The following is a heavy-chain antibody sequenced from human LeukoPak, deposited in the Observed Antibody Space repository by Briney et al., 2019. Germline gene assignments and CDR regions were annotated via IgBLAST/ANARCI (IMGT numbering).Heavy chain of an antibody. Sequence: GRSLRLSCEASGFTFSSYGMHWVRQAPGKGLEWVAVVSYDGSNKYYADSVGGRFTISRDNSKNTLYLQMNSLRAEDTAVYYCAKVSTYTTSWRYFDYWGQGTLVTVSS. D-gene: IGHD6-13*01. CDR2: VSYDGSNK. CDR1: GFTFSSYG. V-gene: IGHV3-30*18. CDR3: AKVSTYTTSWRYFDY. J-gene: IGHJ4*02.